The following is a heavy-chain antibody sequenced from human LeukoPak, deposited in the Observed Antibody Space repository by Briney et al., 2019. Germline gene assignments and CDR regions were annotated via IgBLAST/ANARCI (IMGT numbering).Heavy chain of an antibody. D-gene: IGHD6-25*01. CDR2: ISSSGSTI. CDR3: AKEGPKSIAATGYYMDV. CDR1: GFTFSSYE. J-gene: IGHJ6*03. V-gene: IGHV3-48*03. Sequence: GGSLRLSCAASGFTFSSYEMNWVRQAPGKGLEWVSYISSSGSTIYYADSVKGRFTISRDNAKNSLYLQMNSLRAEDTAVHYCAKEGPKSIAATGYYMDVWGKGTTVTISS.